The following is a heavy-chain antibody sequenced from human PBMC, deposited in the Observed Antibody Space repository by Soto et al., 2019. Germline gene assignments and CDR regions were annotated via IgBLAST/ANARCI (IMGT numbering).Heavy chain of an antibody. CDR2: ISAYNGNT. CDR1: GYTFTSYG. J-gene: IGHJ6*02. CDR3: ARDQFVWELHRDYYYGMDV. Sequence: ASVKVSCKASGYTFTSYGISWVRRAPGQGLEWMGWISAYNGNTNYAQKLQGRVTMTTDTSTSTAYMELRSLRSDDTAVYYCARDQFVWELHRDYYYGMDVWGQGTTVTVSS. D-gene: IGHD1-26*01. V-gene: IGHV1-18*01.